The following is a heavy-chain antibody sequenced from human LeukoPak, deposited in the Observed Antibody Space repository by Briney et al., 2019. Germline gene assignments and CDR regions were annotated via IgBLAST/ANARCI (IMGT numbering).Heavy chain of an antibody. Sequence: PSETLSLTCAVYGGSFSGYYWSWIRQPPGKGLEWIGEINHSGSTNYNPSLKSRVTMSVDTSKNQFSLKLSSVTAADTAVYYCARDSSGWYMYFDLWGRGTLVTVSS. J-gene: IGHJ2*01. CDR1: GGSFSGYY. CDR2: INHSGST. V-gene: IGHV4-34*01. CDR3: ARDSSGWYMYFDL. D-gene: IGHD6-19*01.